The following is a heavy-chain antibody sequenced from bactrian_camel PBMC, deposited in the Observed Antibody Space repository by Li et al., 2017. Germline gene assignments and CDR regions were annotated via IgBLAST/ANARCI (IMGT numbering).Heavy chain of an antibody. V-gene: IGHV3S40*01. CDR2: INNGEDEQT. Sequence: DVQLVESGGGLVQPGGSLRLSCAASGFTFSAYDMTWVRQAPGKGLEWVSTINNGEDEQTYYADSVKGRFTISRDNAKNTLYLLMNSLKTEDTAVYYCATWWSVGFWGQGTQVTVS. D-gene: IGHD7*01. CDR1: GFTFSAYD. CDR3: ATWWSVGF. J-gene: IGHJ6*01.